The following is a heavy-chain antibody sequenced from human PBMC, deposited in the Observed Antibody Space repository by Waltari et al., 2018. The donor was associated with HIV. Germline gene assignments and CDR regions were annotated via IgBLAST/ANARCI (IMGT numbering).Heavy chain of an antibody. Sequence: QLQLQESGPGLVKPSETLSLTCTVSGGSISNSNYFLGGVRQPPGKGLEWIGRIYYSGRSYYNPSLKSRVTISVDTSKNQFSLKLSSVTATDTAVYYCARHALRVGASYWYFDLWGRGTLVTVSS. CDR3: ARHALRVGASYWYFDL. D-gene: IGHD1-26*01. CDR1: GGSISNSNYF. V-gene: IGHV4-39*01. J-gene: IGHJ2*01. CDR2: IYYSGRS.